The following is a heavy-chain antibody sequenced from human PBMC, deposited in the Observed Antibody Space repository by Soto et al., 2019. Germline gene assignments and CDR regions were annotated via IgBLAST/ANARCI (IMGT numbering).Heavy chain of an antibody. D-gene: IGHD3-3*01. CDR1: GFSFSDVY. J-gene: IGHJ2*01. CDR3: ARVQYFEWHFDL. CDR2: ISDSSRTI. Sequence: QVQLVDAGGGLVKPGGSLRLFCAASGFSFSDVYMTRIRQAPGKGLEWVSYISDSSRTISYADSVKGRFTISRDNAKNSLYLQMNSLRAEDTAVYYCARVQYFEWHFDLWGRGTLVTVSS. V-gene: IGHV3-11*01.